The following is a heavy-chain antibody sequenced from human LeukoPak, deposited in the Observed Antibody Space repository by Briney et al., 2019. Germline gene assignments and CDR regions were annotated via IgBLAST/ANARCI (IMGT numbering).Heavy chain of an antibody. V-gene: IGHV3-7*01. J-gene: IGHJ4*02. CDR3: ARESGPRAADY. Sequence: GGSLRLSCAASGFTFSSYWMSWVRQAPRKGLEWVANIKQDGSEKYYVDSVKGRFTISRDNAKNSLYLQMNSLRAEDTAVYYCARESGPRAADYWGQGTLVTVSS. CDR2: IKQDGSEK. D-gene: IGHD1-14*01. CDR1: GFTFSSYW.